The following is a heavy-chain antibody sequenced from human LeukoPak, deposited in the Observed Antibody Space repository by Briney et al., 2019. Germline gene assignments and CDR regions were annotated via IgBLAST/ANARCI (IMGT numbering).Heavy chain of an antibody. J-gene: IGHJ4*02. V-gene: IGHV3-13*04. D-gene: IGHD3-10*01. Sequence: GGSLRLSCAASGFTFSGYDMHWVRQATGKGLEWVSAIGTAGDTYYPGSVKGRFTISRENAKNSLYLQMNSLRAGDTAVYYCARGSYYGSGRSYRYDYWGQGTLVTVSS. CDR3: ARGSYYGSGRSYRYDY. CDR1: GFTFSGYD. CDR2: IGTAGDT.